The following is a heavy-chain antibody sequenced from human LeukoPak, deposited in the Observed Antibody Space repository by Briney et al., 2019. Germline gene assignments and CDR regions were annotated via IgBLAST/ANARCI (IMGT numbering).Heavy chain of an antibody. CDR3: ARDRIFGVVYYFDY. CDR2: ISYDGSNK. Sequence: GGSLRLSCAASGFTVSSNYMSWVRQAPGKGLEWVAVISYDGSNKYYADSVKGRFTISRDNSKNTLYLQVNSLRAEDTAVYYCARDRIFGVVYYFDYWGQGTLVTVSS. J-gene: IGHJ4*02. CDR1: GFTVSSNY. V-gene: IGHV3-30-3*01. D-gene: IGHD3-3*01.